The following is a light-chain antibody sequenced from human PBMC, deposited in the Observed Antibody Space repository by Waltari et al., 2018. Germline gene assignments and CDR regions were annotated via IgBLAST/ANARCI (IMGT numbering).Light chain of an antibody. V-gene: IGKV3-20*01. Sequence: DIVLTQSPGTLSLSPGERATLSCRASRSVSSSYLAWYQQKPGQPPRLLIYGASSRATDIPDRFSGSGSGTDFSLIISRLEPEDFAVYFCQQYANSPLTFGGGTKVEI. CDR1: RSVSSSY. CDR3: QQYANSPLT. J-gene: IGKJ4*01. CDR2: GAS.